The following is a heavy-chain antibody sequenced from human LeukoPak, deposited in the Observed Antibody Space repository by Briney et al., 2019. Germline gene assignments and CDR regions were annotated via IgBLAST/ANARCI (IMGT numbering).Heavy chain of an antibody. CDR2: IYYSGST. J-gene: IGHJ5*02. CDR3: ARQGIAVAGTNWFDP. V-gene: IGHV4-39*01. Sequence: SETLSLTCTVSGGSISSSSYYWGWIRQPPGKGLEWIGSIYYSGSTYYNPSLKSRVTISVDTSKNQFSLKLSSVTAADTAVYYCARQGIAVAGTNWFDPWSQGTLVTVSS. D-gene: IGHD6-19*01. CDR1: GGSISSSSYY.